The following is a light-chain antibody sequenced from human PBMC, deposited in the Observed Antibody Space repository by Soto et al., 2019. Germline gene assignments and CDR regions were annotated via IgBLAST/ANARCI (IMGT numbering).Light chain of an antibody. V-gene: IGLV2-8*01. Sequence: QSALTQPPSASGSPGQSVTISCTGTSSDVGGYNYVSWYQHHPGNAPKLMIFEVNKRTSGVPDRFSGSKSGNTASLTVSGLQAEDEADYYCSSYAVSNTPYVFGTGTKLTVL. J-gene: IGLJ1*01. CDR3: SSYAVSNTPYV. CDR1: SSDVGGYNY. CDR2: EVN.